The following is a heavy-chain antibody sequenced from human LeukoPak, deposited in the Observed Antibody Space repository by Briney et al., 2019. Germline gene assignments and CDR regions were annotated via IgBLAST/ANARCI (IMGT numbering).Heavy chain of an antibody. CDR2: IYYSGST. D-gene: IGHD3-3*01. CDR1: GGSISSGGYS. J-gene: IGHJ4*02. V-gene: IGHV4-30-4*07. CDR3: ARGYYDFWIPYFDY. Sequence: PSETLSLTCAVSGGSISSGGYSWSWIRQPPGKGLEWIGYIYYSGSTYYNPSLKSRVTISVDTSKNQFSLELSSVTAADTAVYYCARGYYDFWIPYFDYWGQGTLVTVSS.